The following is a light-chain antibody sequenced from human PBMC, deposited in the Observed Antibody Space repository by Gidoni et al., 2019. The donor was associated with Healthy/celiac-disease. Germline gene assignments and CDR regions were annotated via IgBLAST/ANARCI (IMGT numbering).Light chain of an antibody. V-gene: IGKV1-5*03. CDR2: KAS. CDR1: QSISSW. Sequence: IQMTQSPSTLSASVGDRVTITCRASQSISSWLAWYQQKPGKAPKLLIYKASSLESGVPSRFSGSGSGTEFTLTISSLQPDDFATYYCKQYNSYSCSFGQGTKLEIK. J-gene: IGKJ2*04. CDR3: KQYNSYSCS.